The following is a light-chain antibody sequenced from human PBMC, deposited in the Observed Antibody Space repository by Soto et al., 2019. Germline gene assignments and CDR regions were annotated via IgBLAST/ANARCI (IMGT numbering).Light chain of an antibody. CDR3: QQYYSTPPMYT. CDR2: WAS. Sequence: DIVMTQSPDSLAVSLGERATINCKSNQSVYSSNNKIFLAWYQQKPGQPPKVLIYWASTRASGVPDRFSGSGSGTDFTLTISSMQAEDVAVYYCQQYYSTPPMYTFGQGTKVEIK. CDR1: QSVYSSNNKIF. V-gene: IGKV4-1*01. J-gene: IGKJ2*01.